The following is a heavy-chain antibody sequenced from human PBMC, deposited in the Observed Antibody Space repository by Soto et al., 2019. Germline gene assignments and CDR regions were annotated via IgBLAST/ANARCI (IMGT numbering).Heavy chain of an antibody. V-gene: IGHV4-59*08. CDR1: GCSISSYY. CDR2: IYYSGST. J-gene: IGHJ4*02. Sequence: PSETLSLTWTVAGCSISSYYWSWIRQPPGKGLEWIGYIYYSGSTNYNPSLKSRVTISVDTSKNQFSLKLSSVTAEDTAVYYCARLPRIAAAPLWGQVTLVTV. CDR3: ARLPRIAAAPL. D-gene: IGHD6-13*01.